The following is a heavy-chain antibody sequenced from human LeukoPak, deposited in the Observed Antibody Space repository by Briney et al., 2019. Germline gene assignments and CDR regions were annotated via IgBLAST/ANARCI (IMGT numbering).Heavy chain of an antibody. Sequence: SSETLSLTCTVSGGSISSYYWSWIRQPPGKGLEWIGYIYYSGSTNYNPSLKSRVTISVDTSKNQFSLKLSSVTAADTAVYYCARGPLVRVWGSYRSSGYYFDYWGQGTLVTVSS. V-gene: IGHV4-59*12. D-gene: IGHD3-16*02. CDR3: ARGPLVRVWGSYRSSGYYFDY. CDR1: GGSISSYY. J-gene: IGHJ4*02. CDR2: IYYSGST.